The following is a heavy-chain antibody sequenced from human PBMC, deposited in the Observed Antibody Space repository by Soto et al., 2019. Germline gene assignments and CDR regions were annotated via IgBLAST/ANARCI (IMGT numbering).Heavy chain of an antibody. V-gene: IGHV3-30*18. CDR2: ISRDGRGE. J-gene: IGHJ1*01. CDR1: GFNFARFG. CDR3: AKEENQNYDVEH. Sequence: PLRLSCVGSGFNFARFGIQWIRQAPGKGLGWVAIISRDGRGEAFADSGRGRLAISSDNSKSTVYLQMTGLRSDDTAVYYCAKEENQNYDVEHWGQGTLLTVSS. D-gene: IGHD3-3*01.